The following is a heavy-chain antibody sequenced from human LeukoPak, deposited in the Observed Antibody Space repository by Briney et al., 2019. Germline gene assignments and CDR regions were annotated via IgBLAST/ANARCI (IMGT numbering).Heavy chain of an antibody. CDR2: IDDSGSTT. CDR1: QFTFSSYA. Sequence: GGSLRLSCAASQFTFSSYAMSWVRQAPGKGLEWVSTIDDSGSTTYYADSVKGRFTISRDNSKSTLFLQMNSLRAEDTAIYYCAKDQHNWNQGYFDYWGQGTLVTVSS. J-gene: IGHJ4*02. CDR3: AKDQHNWNQGYFDY. V-gene: IGHV3-23*01. D-gene: IGHD1-1*01.